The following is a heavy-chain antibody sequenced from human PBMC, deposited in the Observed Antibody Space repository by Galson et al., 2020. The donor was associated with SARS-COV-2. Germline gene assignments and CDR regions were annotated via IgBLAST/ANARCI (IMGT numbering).Heavy chain of an antibody. D-gene: IGHD3-10*01. CDR3: VKDLSQGSGNYYFYYFGMDV. Sequence: GESLKISCGVSGFTISRYGMSWVRQAPGKGLEWVSGISGDGTNTYHADSVKGRFTISRDNSKNTLYLQMNSLRAEDTAVYYCVKDLSQGSGNYYFYYFGMDVWGQGTTVTVSS. V-gene: IGHV3-23*01. CDR2: ISGDGTNT. J-gene: IGHJ6*02. CDR1: GFTISRYG.